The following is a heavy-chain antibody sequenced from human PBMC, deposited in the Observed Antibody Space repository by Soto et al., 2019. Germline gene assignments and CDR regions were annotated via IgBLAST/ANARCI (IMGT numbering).Heavy chain of an antibody. CDR2: IIPVLGIA. J-gene: IGHJ4*02. V-gene: IGHV1-69*02. Sequence: QVQLVQSGAEVKNPGSSVKVSCKPSGGIFNSYTFSWVRQAPGQGLEWMGRIIPVLGIANYTQRFQGRVTVTADESTRTAYMEVTSLRSGDTAMYYCATQRHWGQGTLVAVSS. CDR3: ATQRH. CDR1: GGIFNSYT. D-gene: IGHD1-1*01.